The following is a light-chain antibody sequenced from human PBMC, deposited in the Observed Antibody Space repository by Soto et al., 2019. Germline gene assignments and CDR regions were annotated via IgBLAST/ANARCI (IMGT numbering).Light chain of an antibody. CDR3: HSYTSSLSAYV. V-gene: IGLV1-40*01. CDR1: SSNIGAGYD. Sequence: QSVLTQPPSVSGAPGQRVTISCTGSSSNIGAGYDVHWYQQLPGTAPKLLIYGNSNRPSGVPDRFSGSKSGTSASLAITGLQPEDEAAYYCHSYTSSLSAYVFGTGTKLTVL. CDR2: GNS. J-gene: IGLJ1*01.